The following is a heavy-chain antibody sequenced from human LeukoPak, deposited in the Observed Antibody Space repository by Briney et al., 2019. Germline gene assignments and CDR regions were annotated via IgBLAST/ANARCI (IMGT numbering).Heavy chain of an antibody. D-gene: IGHD2-2*01. CDR1: GYTFTGYF. J-gene: IGHJ6*03. CDR3: AINAYCSSNSCWGNYYHYYMDV. Sequence: ASVKVSCKTSGYTFTGYFLHWVRQAPGQGLEWMGWINPGSGGTTYAQNFEGRVTMTRDTSISTAYMELSSLRSADTAMYYCAINAYCSSNSCWGNYYHYYMDVWGKGTTVTVSS. V-gene: IGHV1-2*02. CDR2: INPGSGGT.